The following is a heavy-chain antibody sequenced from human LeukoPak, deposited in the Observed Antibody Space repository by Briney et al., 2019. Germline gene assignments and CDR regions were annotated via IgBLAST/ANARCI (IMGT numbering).Heavy chain of an antibody. D-gene: IGHD3-3*01. J-gene: IGHJ6*02. CDR1: GYTFTSYA. CDR3: ARVNFGVVQNYYYYGMDV. Sequence: ASVKVSCKASGYTFTSYAIHWVRQAPGQRLEWMGWISAGNGNTKYSQNFQGRVTFISNTSATTAFMELSSLRSEDTAVYYCARVNFGVVQNYYYYGMDVWGQGTTVTVSS. CDR2: ISAGNGNT. V-gene: IGHV1-3*01.